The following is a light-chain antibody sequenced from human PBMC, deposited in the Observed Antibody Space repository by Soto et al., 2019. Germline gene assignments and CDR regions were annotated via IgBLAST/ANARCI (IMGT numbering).Light chain of an antibody. J-gene: IGLJ3*02. CDR2: STN. CDR3: VRYMGSGIFWV. CDR1: SGSVSTSYY. Sequence: QTVVTQEPSFSVSPGGTVTLTCGLSSGSVSTSYYPSWYQQTPGQAPRTLIYSTNTRSSGVPERFSGSILGNKAALTITGAQADDESDYYCVRYMGSGIFWVFGGGTKLTVL. V-gene: IGLV8-61*01.